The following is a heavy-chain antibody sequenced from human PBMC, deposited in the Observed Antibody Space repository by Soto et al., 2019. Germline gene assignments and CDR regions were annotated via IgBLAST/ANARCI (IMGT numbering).Heavy chain of an antibody. CDR3: ATVRAWQFYFFMDV. V-gene: IGHV1-8*01. CDR2: MNPNSGDT. J-gene: IGHJ6*03. Sequence: QVQLVQSGAEVKKPGASVKVSCKASGYTFTNYDINWVRQATGQGLEWMGWMNPNSGDTGYAQNFQGRVTMTRNTYISTAYMELSSLRSEDTAVYYCATVRAWQFYFFMDVWGKGTTVTVSS. CDR1: GYTFTNYD.